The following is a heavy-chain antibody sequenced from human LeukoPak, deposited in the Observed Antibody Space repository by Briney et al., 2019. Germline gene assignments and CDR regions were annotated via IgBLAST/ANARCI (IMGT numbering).Heavy chain of an antibody. CDR3: ARIDIVATIPCFDY. CDR1: GFTFSNYA. J-gene: IGHJ4*02. D-gene: IGHD5-12*01. Sequence: KPGGSLRLSCAAPGFTFSNYAMSWVRQAPGKGLEWVSSISSSSSYIHYADSVKGRFTISRDNAKNSLYLQMNSLRAEDTAVYYCARIDIVATIPCFDYWGQGTLVTVSS. CDR2: ISSSSSYI. V-gene: IGHV3-21*01.